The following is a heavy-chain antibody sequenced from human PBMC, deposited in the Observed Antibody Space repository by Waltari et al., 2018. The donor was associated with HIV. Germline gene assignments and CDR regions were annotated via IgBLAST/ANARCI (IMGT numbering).Heavy chain of an antibody. J-gene: IGHJ6*02. D-gene: IGHD6-13*01. V-gene: IGHV3-33*01. Sequence: QVQVVQSGGGAVQPGRSMRLSCAGAGPTFSRYGTHWSRPAPGKGLEWVALIWYDGSNKYYADSVKGRFAISRDNSKNTVYLQMNSLRAEDTAVYYCARDRSSSWYGKDYYYFGMDVWGQGTTVTVSS. CDR3: ARDRSSSWYGKDYYYFGMDV. CDR1: GPTFSRYG. CDR2: IWYDGSNK.